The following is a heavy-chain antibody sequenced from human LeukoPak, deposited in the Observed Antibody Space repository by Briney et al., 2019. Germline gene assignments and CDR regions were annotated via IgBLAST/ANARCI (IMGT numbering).Heavy chain of an antibody. CDR3: ARDILVGAAGNPWFDP. Sequence: SQTLSLTCAISGDSVSSNSAAWNWIRQSPSRGLEWLGRTYYRSKWYNDYAVFVKSRITINPDTLKNQFSLQLNSVTPEDTAVYYCARDILVGAAGNPWFDPWGQGTLVTVSS. V-gene: IGHV6-1*01. D-gene: IGHD6-13*01. J-gene: IGHJ5*02. CDR2: TYYRSKWYN. CDR1: GDSVSSNSAA.